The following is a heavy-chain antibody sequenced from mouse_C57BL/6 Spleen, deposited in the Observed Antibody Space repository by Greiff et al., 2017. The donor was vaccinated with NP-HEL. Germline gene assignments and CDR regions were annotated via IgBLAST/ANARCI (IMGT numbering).Heavy chain of an antibody. V-gene: IGHV1-15*01. Sequence: VQVVESGAELVRPGASVTLSCKASGYTFTDYEMHWVKQTPVHGLEWIGAIDPETGGTAYNQKFKGKAILTADKSSSTAYMELRSLTSEDSAVSYCTKGSYVYDGLDYWGQGTTLTVSS. J-gene: IGHJ2*01. D-gene: IGHD2-2*01. CDR2: IDPETGGT. CDR1: GYTFTDYE. CDR3: TKGSYVYDGLDY.